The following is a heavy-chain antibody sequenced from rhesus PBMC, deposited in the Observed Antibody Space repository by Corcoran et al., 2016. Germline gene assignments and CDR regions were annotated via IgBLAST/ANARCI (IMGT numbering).Heavy chain of an antibody. Sequence: QVQLQESGPGLVKPSETLSLTCAVSGGSISSGYYYWSWIRQPPGKGLEWIGYIIYSGSTSYNPSLKSRVTISRDTSKNQFSLKLSSVTAADTAVYYCARDTAWSSNFLDYWGQGVLVTVSS. D-gene: IGHD4-23*01. CDR2: IIYSGST. J-gene: IGHJ4*01. V-gene: IGHV4-122*02. CDR1: GGSISSGYYY. CDR3: ARDTAWSSNFLDY.